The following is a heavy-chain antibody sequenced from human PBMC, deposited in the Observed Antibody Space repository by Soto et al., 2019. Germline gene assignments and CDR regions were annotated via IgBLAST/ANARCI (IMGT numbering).Heavy chain of an antibody. D-gene: IGHD2-15*01. J-gene: IGHJ6*02. CDR2: IIPIFGTA. V-gene: IGHV1-69*13. CDR1: GVTFSSYA. CDR3: ARGEADCSGGSCYGVKTRVVYYYYGMDV. Sequence: ASVKVSCKASGVTFSSYAISWVRQAPGQGLEWMGGIIPIFGTANYAQKFQGRVTITADESTSTAYMALSSLRSEDTAVYYCARGEADCSGGSCYGVKTRVVYYYYGMDVWRQGTTVTVSS.